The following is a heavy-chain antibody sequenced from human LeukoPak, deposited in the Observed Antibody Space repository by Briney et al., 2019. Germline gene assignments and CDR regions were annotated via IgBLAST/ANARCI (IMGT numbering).Heavy chain of an antibody. J-gene: IGHJ4*02. V-gene: IGHV3-7*01. D-gene: IGHD5-12*01. CDR2: INQDGSEE. CDR3: VRDGGVSGYDLLDY. CDR1: GFTFSNYW. Sequence: GGSLRLSCAASGFTFSNYWMTWVRQAPGKGLEWVAHINQDGSEEHYMDSVKARFTISRNNAKNSLSLQMNSLRAEDTAVYYCVRDGGVSGYDLLDYWGQGTLVTVSS.